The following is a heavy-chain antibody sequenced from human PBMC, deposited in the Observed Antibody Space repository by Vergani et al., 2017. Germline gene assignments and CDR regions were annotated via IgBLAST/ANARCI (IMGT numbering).Heavy chain of an antibody. J-gene: IGHJ6*02. Sequence: QVQLVQSGAEVKKPGSSVKVSCKASGGTFSSYAISWVRQAPGQGLEWMGGIIPIFGTANYAQKFQGRVTITADESTSTAYMELSSLRSEDTAVYYCARRDITIFGVVIISGYYYCGMDVWGQGTTVTV. D-gene: IGHD3-3*01. CDR2: IIPIFGTA. CDR3: ARRDITIFGVVIISGYYYCGMDV. CDR1: GGTFSSYA. V-gene: IGHV1-69*01.